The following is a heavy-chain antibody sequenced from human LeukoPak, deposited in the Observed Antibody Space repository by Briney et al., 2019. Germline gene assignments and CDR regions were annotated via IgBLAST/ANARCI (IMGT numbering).Heavy chain of an antibody. Sequence: ASVKVSCKASGYTFTGYYMHWVRQAPGQGLEWMGWINPNSGGTNYAQKFQGRVTMTRDTSISTAYMELSRLRSDDTAVYYCARPTYYYDSSDGWFDPWGQGTLVTVSS. J-gene: IGHJ5*02. CDR2: INPNSGGT. D-gene: IGHD3-22*01. CDR3: ARPTYYYDSSDGWFDP. CDR1: GYTFTGYY. V-gene: IGHV1-2*02.